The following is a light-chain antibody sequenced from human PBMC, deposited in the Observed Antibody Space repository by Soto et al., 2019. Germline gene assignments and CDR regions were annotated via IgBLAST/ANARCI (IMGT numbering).Light chain of an antibody. CDR3: CSYAGSFVV. Sequence: QSALTQPRSVSGSPGQSVAISCTGTSSGVGDYNFVSWYQHHPGKAPKLMIYDVSKRPSGVPDRFSGSKSGNTASLTISGLQAEDEADYYCCSYAGSFVVFGGGTKLTVL. CDR1: SSGVGDYNF. J-gene: IGLJ2*01. CDR2: DVS. V-gene: IGLV2-11*01.